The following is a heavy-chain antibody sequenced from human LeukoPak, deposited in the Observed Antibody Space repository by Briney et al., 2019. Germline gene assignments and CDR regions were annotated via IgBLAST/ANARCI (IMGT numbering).Heavy chain of an antibody. CDR1: GFTFDDFA. Sequence: PGRSLRLSCAASGFTFDDFAMHWVRQSPGKGLEWVSGINWNSAAVGYADSVKGRFTISRDNARNSVYLQMNSLRAEDTAFYFCAKDRASVVYCSGGTCYFDYWGRGTLVTVSS. CDR2: INWNSAAV. CDR3: AKDRASVVYCSGGTCYFDY. V-gene: IGHV3-9*01. D-gene: IGHD2-15*01. J-gene: IGHJ4*02.